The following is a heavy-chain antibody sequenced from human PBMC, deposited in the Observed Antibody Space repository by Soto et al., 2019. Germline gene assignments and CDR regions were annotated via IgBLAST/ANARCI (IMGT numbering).Heavy chain of an antibody. CDR2: INHSGST. CDR3: ARGNTVLRFLEWLPGEYYYYYYMDV. J-gene: IGHJ6*03. D-gene: IGHD3-3*01. V-gene: IGHV4-34*01. CDR1: GESFSGYY. Sequence: SETLSLTCAVYGESFSGYYWSWIRQPPGKGLEWIGEINHSGSTNYNPSLKSRVTIPVDTSKNQFSQKLSSVTAADTAVYYCARGNTVLRFLEWLPGEYYYYYYMDVWGKGTTVTVSS.